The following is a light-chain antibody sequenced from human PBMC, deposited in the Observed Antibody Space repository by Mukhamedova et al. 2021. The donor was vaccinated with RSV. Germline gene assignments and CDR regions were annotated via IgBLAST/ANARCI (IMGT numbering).Light chain of an antibody. CDR3: CSYARGGTYV. V-gene: IGLV2-23*01. Sequence: TGTSSDVGNYNLVSWYQQHPGKAPKLMISEASQRPSGVSDRSSGSKSGNTSSLTISGPQADDEADYYCCSYARGGTYVFGAGPKV. J-gene: IGLJ1*01. CDR1: SSDVGNYNL. CDR2: EAS.